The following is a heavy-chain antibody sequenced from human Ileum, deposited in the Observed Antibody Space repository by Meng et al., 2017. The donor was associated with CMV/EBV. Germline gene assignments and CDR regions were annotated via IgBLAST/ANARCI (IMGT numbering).Heavy chain of an antibody. CDR1: GVTVSSNY. D-gene: IGHD2-21*01. CDR3: ARGWCLD. J-gene: IGHJ4*02. CDR2: INSDGST. Sequence: GESLKISCVVSGVTVSSNYMSWVRQAPGKGLEWVSVINSDGSTYYADSVKGRFTISRDNSKNTLYLQMNSLRAEDTAVYYCARGWCLDWGQGTLVTVSS. V-gene: IGHV3-53*01.